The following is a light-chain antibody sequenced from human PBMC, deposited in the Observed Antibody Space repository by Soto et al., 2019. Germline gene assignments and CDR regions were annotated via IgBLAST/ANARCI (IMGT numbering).Light chain of an antibody. CDR1: SSDVGAYNY. Sequence: QSVLTQPASVSGSPGQSITISCTGSSSDVGAYNYVSWYQHSPGEAPKLIIYEVSERPSGVSNRFSGSKSGNTASLTISGLQAEDEADYYCSSHAGSITLLFGGGTKLTVL. J-gene: IGLJ2*01. CDR3: SSHAGSITLL. V-gene: IGLV2-14*01. CDR2: EVS.